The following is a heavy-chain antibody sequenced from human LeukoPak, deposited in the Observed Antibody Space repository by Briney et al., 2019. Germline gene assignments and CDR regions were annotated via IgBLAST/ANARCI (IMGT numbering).Heavy chain of an antibody. CDR2: IYSGGST. J-gene: IGHJ4*02. CDR1: GFTVSSSY. CDR3: ARATYYYDTSGYYY. D-gene: IGHD3-22*01. V-gene: IGHV3-53*01. Sequence: PGGSLTLSCAASGFTVSSSYMSWVRQAPGKGLEWVSVIYSGGSTYYADSVKGRFTISRDNSKNTLYLQMNSLRAEDTAVYYCARATYYYDTSGYYYWGQGTMVTVSS.